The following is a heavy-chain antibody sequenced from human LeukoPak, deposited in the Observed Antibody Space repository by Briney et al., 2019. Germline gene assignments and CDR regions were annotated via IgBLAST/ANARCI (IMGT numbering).Heavy chain of an antibody. CDR3: ATTNMLDY. D-gene: IGHD2-8*01. J-gene: IGHJ4*02. Sequence: ASLKVSCKASGYTFTNYYMHWVRQAPGQGLEWMGWINPNSGGTNYAQNFQGRVTMTRDKSISTAYMELSSLTSDDTAVYYCATTNMLDYWGQGTLVTVSS. CDR2: INPNSGGT. CDR1: GYTFTNYY. V-gene: IGHV1-2*02.